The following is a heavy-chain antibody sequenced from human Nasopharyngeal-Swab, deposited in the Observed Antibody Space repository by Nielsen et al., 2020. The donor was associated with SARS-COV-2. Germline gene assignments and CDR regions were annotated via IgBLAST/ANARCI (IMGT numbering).Heavy chain of an antibody. J-gene: IGHJ3*02. V-gene: IGHV4-30-4*08. CDR2: IYYSGST. D-gene: IGHD2-2*03. CDR3: ASGYCGSSSCYGGVRLVAFDI. CDR1: GASISSGDYY. Sequence: SETLSPTCTVSGASISSGDYYWSWIRQPPGKGLEWIGYIYYSGSTYYNPSLKSRVTISVDTSKNQFSLKLSSVTAADTAVYYCASGYCGSSSCYGGVRLVAFDIWGQGTMVTVSS.